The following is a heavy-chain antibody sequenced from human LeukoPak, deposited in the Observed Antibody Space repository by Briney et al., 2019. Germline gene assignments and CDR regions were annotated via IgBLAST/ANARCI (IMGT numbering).Heavy chain of an antibody. Sequence: PGGSLRLSCAASGFTFSNYVMSWVRQAPGKGLEWVSGISGSGGNTYYADSVKGRFTISRDNSKDTLYLQMNSLRAEDAAVYYCANEYSKGDVWGQGTVVTVSS. CDR1: GFTFSNYV. D-gene: IGHD4-11*01. V-gene: IGHV3-23*01. CDR3: ANEYSKGDV. J-gene: IGHJ3*01. CDR2: ISGSGGNT.